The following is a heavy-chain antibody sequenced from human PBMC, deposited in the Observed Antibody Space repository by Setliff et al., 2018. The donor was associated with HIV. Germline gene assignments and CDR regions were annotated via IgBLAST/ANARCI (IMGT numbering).Heavy chain of an antibody. CDR3: ARDRRTHELLRGQPFFYHMDV. CDR1: GGFISSGHYY. CDR2: ISYDGHI. V-gene: IGHV4-61*01. Sequence: PSETLSLTCTVSGGFISSGHYYWSWIRQPPGKGLEWIGYISYDGHIDYNPSLRCRVTISLDASKNQFSLKMTSAIASDTAVYYCARDRRTHELLRGQPFFYHMDVWGKGTTVTVSS. J-gene: IGHJ6*03. D-gene: IGHD3-10*01.